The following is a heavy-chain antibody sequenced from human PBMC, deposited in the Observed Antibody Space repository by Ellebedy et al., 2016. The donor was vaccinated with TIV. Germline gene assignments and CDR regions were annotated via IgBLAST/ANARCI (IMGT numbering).Heavy chain of an antibody. CDR1: GFTFINAW. CDR3: PTDTWDPPY. Sequence: GGSLRLSXATSGFTFINAWMSWVRQAPGKGLEWVGRIKSLTDGGASDYAAPVKGRFTISRDDSRDTLYLQMNTLKTEDTGVYYCPTDTWDPPYWGQGTLVTVSS. D-gene: IGHD1-26*01. CDR2: IKSLTDGGAS. J-gene: IGHJ4*02. V-gene: IGHV3-15*01.